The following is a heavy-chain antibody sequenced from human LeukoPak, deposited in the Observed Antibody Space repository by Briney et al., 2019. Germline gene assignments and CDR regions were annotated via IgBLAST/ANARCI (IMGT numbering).Heavy chain of an antibody. CDR3: ARGSFWSGPLFLSSGVPDYNSAFDP. V-gene: IGHV1-69*13. Sequence: SVKVSCKASGGTFSSYAISWVRQAPGQGLEWMGGIIPIFGTANYAQKFQGRVTITADESTSTAYMELSSLRSEDTAVYYCARGSFWSGPLFLSSGVPDYNSAFDPWGQGTLVTVSS. D-gene: IGHD2-2*01. CDR1: GGTFSSYA. CDR2: IIPIFGTA. J-gene: IGHJ5*02.